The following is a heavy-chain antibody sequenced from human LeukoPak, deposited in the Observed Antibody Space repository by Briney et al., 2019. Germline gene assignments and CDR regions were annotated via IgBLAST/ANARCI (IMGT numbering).Heavy chain of an antibody. CDR2: IYYSGST. D-gene: IGHD2-2*01. V-gene: IGHV4-39*01. CDR3: ARPGPMQNFDY. J-gene: IGHJ4*02. CDR1: GGSLSSSSYY. Sequence: SETLSLTCTVSGGSLSSSSYYWGWLRQPPGKGLGWIGSIYYSGSTYYNPSLKSRVTISVHTSKNQFSLKLSSVTAADTAVYYCARPGPMQNFDYWGQGTLVTVSS.